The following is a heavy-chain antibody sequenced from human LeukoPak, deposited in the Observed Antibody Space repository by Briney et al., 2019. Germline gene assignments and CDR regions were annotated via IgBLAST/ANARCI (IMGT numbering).Heavy chain of an antibody. CDR3: ARLGSTMRRYCSSTSCRFDFDY. CDR1: GGSISSSSYY. CDR2: IYYSGST. D-gene: IGHD2-2*01. Sequence: PSETLSLTCTVSGGSISSSSYYWGWIRQPPGKGLEWIGSIYYSGSTYYNPSLKSRVTISVDTSKNQFSLKLSSVTAADTAVYYCARLGSTMRRYCSSTSCRFDFDYWGQGTLVTVSS. V-gene: IGHV4-39*01. J-gene: IGHJ4*02.